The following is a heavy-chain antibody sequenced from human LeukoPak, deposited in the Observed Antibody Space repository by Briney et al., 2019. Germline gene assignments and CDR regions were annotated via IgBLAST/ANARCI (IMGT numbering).Heavy chain of an antibody. D-gene: IGHD2-21*01. CDR3: ARRRGGNSDDHFHI. CDR1: GYSFTNYW. CDR2: IYPGDSDT. V-gene: IGHV5-51*01. J-gene: IGHJ3*02. Sequence: GESLKISCKGSGYSFTNYWIGWVRQMPGKGLEWTGIIYPGDSDTRYSPSLQGQVTMSVDKSINTAYLQWSILKASDTAMYYCARRRGGNSDDHFHIWGRGTMVTVSS.